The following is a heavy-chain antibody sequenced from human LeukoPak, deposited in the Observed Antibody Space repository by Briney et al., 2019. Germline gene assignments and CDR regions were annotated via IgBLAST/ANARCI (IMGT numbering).Heavy chain of an antibody. CDR2: IIPIFGTA. V-gene: IGHV1-69*06. CDR1: GGTFSSYA. CDR3: ASTYSSGWYSLDY. J-gene: IGHJ4*02. D-gene: IGHD6-19*01. Sequence: SVKVSCKASGGTFSSYAISWVRQAPGQGLEWMGGIIPIFGTANYAQKFQGRVTITADKSTSTAYMELSSLRSEDTAVYYCASTYSSGWYSLDYWGQGTLVTVSS.